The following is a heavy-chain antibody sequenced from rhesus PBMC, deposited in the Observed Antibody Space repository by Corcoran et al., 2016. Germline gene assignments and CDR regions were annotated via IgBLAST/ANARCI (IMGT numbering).Heavy chain of an antibody. CDR2: IYGGRGST. V-gene: IGHV4-147*01. CDR3: ARYSTVAVRYFDY. D-gene: IGHD5-24*01. J-gene: IGHJ4*01. CDR1: GCSLTTNS. Sequence: QVQLQESGPGLVKPSETLSLTCAVSGCSLTTNSWSWIRQCPGTGLEWIGNIYGGRGSTSYNSSLKSRVTISTDTSKNQFSLKLTSVTAADTAVYYCARYSTVAVRYFDYWGQGVLVTVSS.